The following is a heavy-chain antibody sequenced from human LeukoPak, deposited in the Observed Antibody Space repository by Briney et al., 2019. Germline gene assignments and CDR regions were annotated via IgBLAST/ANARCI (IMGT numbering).Heavy chain of an antibody. CDR2: IYPGDSDT. CDR1: GYSFTSYW. J-gene: IGHJ4*02. D-gene: IGHD3-3*01. CDR3: ARPESNYDFWSGPADY. Sequence: GESLKISCKGSGYSFTSYWIGWVRQMPGKGLEWMGIIYPGDSDTRHSPSFQGQVTISADKSISTAYLQWSSLKASDTAMYYCARPESNYDFWSGPADYWGQGTLVTVSS. V-gene: IGHV5-51*01.